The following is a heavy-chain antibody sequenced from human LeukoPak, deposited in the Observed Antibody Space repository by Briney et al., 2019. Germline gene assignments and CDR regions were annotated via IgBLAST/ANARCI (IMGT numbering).Heavy chain of an antibody. V-gene: IGHV4-34*01. Sequence: SETLSLTCAVYGGSFSGYYWTWLRQPPGQGLEWIGDINHSGRTDYDPSLRSRVTISLVTSKSQFSLRLSSVTAADTAVYYCARKGATAGGTRAFDIWGQGTMVTVSS. J-gene: IGHJ3*02. CDR2: INHSGRT. CDR1: GGSFSGYY. CDR3: ARKGATAGGTRAFDI. D-gene: IGHD4-23*01.